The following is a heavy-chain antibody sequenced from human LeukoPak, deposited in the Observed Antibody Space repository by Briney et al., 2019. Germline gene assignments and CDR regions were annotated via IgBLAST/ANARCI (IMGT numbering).Heavy chain of an antibody. CDR3: AAAAVAVDY. J-gene: IGHJ4*02. D-gene: IGHD6-19*01. Sequence: PSETLSLTCTVSGGSISSYYWSWIRQPPGKGLEWIGYIYYSGSTNYNPSLKGRVTISVDTSKNQFSLKVSSVTAADTAIYYCAAAAVAVDYWGQGTLVTVSS. CDR1: GGSISSYY. V-gene: IGHV4-59*12. CDR2: IYYSGST.